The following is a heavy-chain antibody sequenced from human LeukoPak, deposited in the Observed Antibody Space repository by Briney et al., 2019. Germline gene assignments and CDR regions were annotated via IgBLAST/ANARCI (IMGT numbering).Heavy chain of an antibody. CDR2: IKQDGSEK. Sequence: PGGSLRLSCAASGFTFSCYWMSWVRQAPGKGLEWVANIKQDGSEKYYVDSVKGRFTISRDNAKNSLYLQMNSLRAEDTAVYYCAKDSETYYYDSSGYYYGYWGQGTLVTVSS. J-gene: IGHJ4*02. V-gene: IGHV3-7*01. CDR3: AKDSETYYYDSSGYYYGY. CDR1: GFTFSCYW. D-gene: IGHD3-22*01.